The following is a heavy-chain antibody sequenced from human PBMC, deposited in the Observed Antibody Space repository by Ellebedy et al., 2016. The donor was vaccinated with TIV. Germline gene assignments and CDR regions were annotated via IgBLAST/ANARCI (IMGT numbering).Heavy chain of an antibody. J-gene: IGHJ4*02. CDR1: GYTFTGYY. D-gene: IGHD1-1*01. Sequence: AASVKVSCKASGYTFTGYYIHWVRQAPGQGLEWMGWINPNTGGIYYAQKFQGWVTMTRDTSISTAYMELTRLSSDDTAVYYCATAGTQEKDYFDYWGQGTLVTVSS. CDR2: INPNTGGI. V-gene: IGHV1-2*04. CDR3: ATAGTQEKDYFDY.